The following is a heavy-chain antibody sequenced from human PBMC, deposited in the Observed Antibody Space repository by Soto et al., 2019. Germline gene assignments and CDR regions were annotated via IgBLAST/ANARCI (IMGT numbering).Heavy chain of an antibody. V-gene: IGHV1-69*13. CDR2: IIPIFGTA. D-gene: IGHD5-12*01. CDR1: GGTFSSYA. J-gene: IGHJ6*02. Sequence: ASVKVSCKASGGTFSSYAISWVRQAPGQGLEWMGGIIPIFGTANYAQKFQGRVTITADESTSTAYMELSSLRSEDTAVYYCASAFERRDGYNYGSRNYYYYGMDVWGQGTTVTVSS. CDR3: ASAFERRDGYNYGSRNYYYYGMDV.